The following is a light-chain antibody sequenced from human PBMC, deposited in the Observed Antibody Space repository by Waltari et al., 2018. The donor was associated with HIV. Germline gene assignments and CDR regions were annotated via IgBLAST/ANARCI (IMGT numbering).Light chain of an antibody. CDR3: HVWDRSSDQHV. CDR1: NLGSTR. V-gene: IGLV3-21*02. J-gene: IGLJ1*01. Sequence: SYVLTQPPSVSVAPRQTARITCGGNNLGSTRVHWYQQKAGQAPVLVVYDGSGRPSGIPERLSGSKCGNTATLSISRVEAGDEADYYCHVWDRSSDQHVFGTGSKVTVL. CDR2: DGS.